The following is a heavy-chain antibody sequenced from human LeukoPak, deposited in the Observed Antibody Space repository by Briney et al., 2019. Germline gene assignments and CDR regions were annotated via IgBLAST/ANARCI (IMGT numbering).Heavy chain of an antibody. Sequence: SETLSLTCAVYGGSFSGYYWSWIRQPPGKGLEWIGEINHSGSTNYNPSLKSRVTISVGTSKNQFSLKLSSVTAADTAVYYCARSRRYYDILTGPGQSRWFDPWGQGTLVTVSS. CDR3: ARSRRYYDILTGPGQSRWFDP. D-gene: IGHD3-9*01. CDR2: INHSGST. V-gene: IGHV4-34*01. J-gene: IGHJ5*02. CDR1: GGSFSGYY.